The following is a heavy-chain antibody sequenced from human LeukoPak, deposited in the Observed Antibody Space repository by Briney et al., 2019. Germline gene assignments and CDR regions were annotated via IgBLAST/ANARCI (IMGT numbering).Heavy chain of an antibody. Sequence: GGSLRLSCAASGFTFSSYWMSWVRQAPGKGLEWVANIKHDGGEKYYVDSAKGRFTISRDNAKNTLNLQMNSLRAEDTAVHYCARDVAGTSTYYSYGMDVWGQGTTVTVSS. CDR2: IKHDGGEK. CDR1: GFTFSSYW. CDR3: ARDVAGTSTYYSYGMDV. J-gene: IGHJ6*02. D-gene: IGHD6-13*01. V-gene: IGHV3-7*01.